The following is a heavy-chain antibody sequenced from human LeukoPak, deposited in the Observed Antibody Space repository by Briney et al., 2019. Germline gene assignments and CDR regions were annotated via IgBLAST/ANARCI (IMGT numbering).Heavy chain of an antibody. Sequence: PGGSLRLSCAASGFTFTSYTMNWVRQAQGKGLEWVSYITSSSSTIYYADSVKGRFTMSRDNAENSLYLQMNSLRAEDTAVYYCARNFDSWGQGTLVTVSS. V-gene: IGHV3-48*01. CDR1: GFTFTSYT. CDR3: ARNFDS. CDR2: ITSSSSTI. J-gene: IGHJ4*02. D-gene: IGHD2/OR15-2a*01.